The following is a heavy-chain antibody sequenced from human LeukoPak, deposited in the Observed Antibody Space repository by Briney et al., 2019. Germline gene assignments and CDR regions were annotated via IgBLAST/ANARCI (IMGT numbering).Heavy chain of an antibody. V-gene: IGHV1-2*02. D-gene: IGHD2-15*01. CDR2: INPNSGGT. CDR3: ANIRGYCSGGSCSDY. J-gene: IGHJ4*02. CDR1: GYTFTGYY. Sequence: ASVKVSCKASGYTFTGYYMHWVRQAPGQGLEWMGWINPNSGGTNYAQKFQGRVTMTRDTSISTAYMELSRLRFDDTAVYYCANIRGYCSGGSCSDYWGQGTLVIVSS.